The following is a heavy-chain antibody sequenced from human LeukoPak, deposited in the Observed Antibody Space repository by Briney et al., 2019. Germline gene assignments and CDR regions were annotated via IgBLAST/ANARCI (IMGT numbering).Heavy chain of an antibody. Sequence: PAETLSLTCAVYGGSFSGYYWSWIRQPPGKGLEWIGEINHSGSTKYNPSLKTRVTMSVDTAKNQFSLKMSSLTAAGTAVYYCARDGGYCSGGSCYSDNWGQGTLVTVSS. V-gene: IGHV4-34*01. CDR1: GGSFSGYY. D-gene: IGHD2-15*01. J-gene: IGHJ4*02. CDR3: ARDGGYCSGGSCYSDN. CDR2: INHSGST.